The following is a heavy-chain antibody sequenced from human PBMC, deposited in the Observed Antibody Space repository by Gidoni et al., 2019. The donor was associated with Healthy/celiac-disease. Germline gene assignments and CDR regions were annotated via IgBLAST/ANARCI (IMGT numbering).Heavy chain of an antibody. D-gene: IGHD1-20*01. CDR1: GFTFSSYE. CDR2: ISSSGSTI. CDR3: ARDIGYNWNAEYYFDY. V-gene: IGHV3-48*03. Sequence: EVQLVESGGGLVQPGGSLRLSCAASGFTFSSYEMNWVRQAPGKGLEWVSYISSSGSTIYYADSVKGRFTISRDNAKNSLYLQMNSLRAEDTAVYYCARDIGYNWNAEYYFDYWGQGTLVTVSS. J-gene: IGHJ4*02.